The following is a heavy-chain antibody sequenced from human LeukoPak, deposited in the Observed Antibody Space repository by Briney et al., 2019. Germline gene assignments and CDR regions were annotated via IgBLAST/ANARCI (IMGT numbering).Heavy chain of an antibody. Sequence: GGSLRLSCAASGFTFSSYAMSWVRQAPGKGLEWVSAISGGGGTTYYADSVKGRFTISRDNSKNTLSLQLNSLRPEDTAVYYCAKAFPPTGGIAAAGEGHWGQGTLVTVSS. CDR2: ISGGGGTT. V-gene: IGHV3-23*01. J-gene: IGHJ4*02. CDR3: AKAFPPTGGIAAAGEGH. CDR1: GFTFSSYA. D-gene: IGHD6-13*01.